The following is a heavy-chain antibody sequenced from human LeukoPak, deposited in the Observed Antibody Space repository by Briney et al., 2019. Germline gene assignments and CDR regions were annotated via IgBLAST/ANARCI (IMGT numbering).Heavy chain of an antibody. CDR1: GFTFSSYA. CDR2: ISGSGGST. D-gene: IGHD2-15*01. J-gene: IGHJ4*02. V-gene: IGHV3-23*01. Sequence: GGSLRLSCAASGFTFSSYAMSWVRQAPGKGLEWVSAISGSGGSTYYADSVKGRFTISRDNSKNTLYLQMNSLGAEDTAVYYCAKGARGYSDGFYFDYWGQGTLVTVSS. CDR3: AKGARGYSDGFYFDY.